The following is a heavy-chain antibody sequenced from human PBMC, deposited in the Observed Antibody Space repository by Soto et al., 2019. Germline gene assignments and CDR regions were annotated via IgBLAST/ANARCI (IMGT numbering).Heavy chain of an antibody. CDR2: INYNGGA. D-gene: IGHD3-22*01. J-gene: IGHJ3*02. CDR3: ARPANAHSASSGYHHDAFDI. Sequence: VQLQQWGAGLLKPSETLSLTCAVYGGSFSDYYWSWIRLIPGKGLEWIGEINYNGGANYNPSLKSRVTMAVDTSKNQCSVKMRFVTAADTALYYCARPANAHSASSGYHHDAFDIWGQGRKVTVSS. CDR1: GGSFSDYY. V-gene: IGHV4-34*01.